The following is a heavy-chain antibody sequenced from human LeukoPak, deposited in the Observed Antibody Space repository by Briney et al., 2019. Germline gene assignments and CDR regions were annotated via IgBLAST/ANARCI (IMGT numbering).Heavy chain of an antibody. D-gene: IGHD3-10*01. V-gene: IGHV1-24*01. Sequence: ASVKVSCRVSGYTLTELSMHWVRQAPGKGLEWMGGFDPEDGETIYAQKFQGRVTMTEDTSTDTAYMELSSLRSEDTAVYYCARGESGRYYGSGSLNAFDIWGQGTMVTVSS. CDR3: ARGESGRYYGSGSLNAFDI. CDR2: FDPEDGET. CDR1: GYTLTELS. J-gene: IGHJ3*02.